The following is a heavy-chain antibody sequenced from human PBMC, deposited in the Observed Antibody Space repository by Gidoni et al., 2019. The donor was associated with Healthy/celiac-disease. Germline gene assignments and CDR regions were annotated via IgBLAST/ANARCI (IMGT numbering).Heavy chain of an antibody. CDR3: ARAYVRTLDY. CDR2: INHSGST. D-gene: IGHD3-16*01. J-gene: IGHJ4*02. CDR1: GGSFSGYY. V-gene: IGHV4-34*01. Sequence: QVQLQQWGAGLLKPSETLPLTCAVYGGSFSGYYWSWIRQPPGKGLEWIGEINHSGSTSYNPSLKSRVTISVDTSKNQFSLKLSSVTAADTAVYYCARAYVRTLDYWGQGTLVTVSS.